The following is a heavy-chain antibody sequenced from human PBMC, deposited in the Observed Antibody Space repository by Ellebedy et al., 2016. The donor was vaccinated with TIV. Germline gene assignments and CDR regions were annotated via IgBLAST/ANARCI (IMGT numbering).Heavy chain of an antibody. CDR2: ITDGGGST. CDR1: GFTFSSYA. J-gene: IGHJ3*02. Sequence: GESLKISCAASGFTFSSYAMSWVRQGPGKGLEWVSVITDGGGSTIYADSVKGRFTISRDSSKNTLSLQMNSLRVEDTAVYYCAKEKSVTTRGDSFDIWGQGTMVTVSS. D-gene: IGHD4-11*01. CDR3: AKEKSVTTRGDSFDI. V-gene: IGHV3-23*01.